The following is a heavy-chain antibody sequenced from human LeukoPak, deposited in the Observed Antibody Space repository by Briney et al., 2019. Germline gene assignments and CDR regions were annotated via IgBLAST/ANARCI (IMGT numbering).Heavy chain of an antibody. CDR1: GFTFSNYV. CDR3: AKDHESKGYPASDY. CDR2: ITDDNT. J-gene: IGHJ4*02. Sequence: GSLRLSCAASGFTFSNYVMTWVRQPPGRGLEWISTITDDNTYYADSVKGRFAISRDNSKNILYLQMNSLIADDTAVYFCAKDHESKGYPASDYRGQGTLVTVSS. D-gene: IGHD3-16*02. V-gene: IGHV3-23*01.